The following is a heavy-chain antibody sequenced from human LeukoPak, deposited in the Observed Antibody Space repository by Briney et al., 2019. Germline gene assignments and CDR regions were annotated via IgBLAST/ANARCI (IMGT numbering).Heavy chain of an antibody. J-gene: IGHJ1*01. V-gene: IGHV3-21*01. CDR1: GFTFSSYT. CDR3: ARGYCGGDCYGD. CDR2: ISSSSSHI. Sequence: GGSLRLSCAASGFTFSSYTMNWVRQAPGKGLEYVSSISSSSSHIYYADSVKGRFTITRDNTKSSLYLQMNSLRAEDMAVYYCARGYCGGDCYGDWGQGTLVTVSS. D-gene: IGHD2-21*02.